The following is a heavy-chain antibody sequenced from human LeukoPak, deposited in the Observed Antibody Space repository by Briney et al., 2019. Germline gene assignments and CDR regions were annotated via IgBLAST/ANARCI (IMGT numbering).Heavy chain of an antibody. CDR2: ISYDGSNK. J-gene: IGHJ4*02. D-gene: IGHD5/OR15-5a*01. CDR1: GFTFSSYA. Sequence: GRSLRLSCAASGFTFSSYAMHWVRQAPGKGLEWVAVISYDGSNKYYADSVKGRFTISRDNSKNTLYLQMNSLRAEDTAVYYCERVSMSQYWGQGTLVTVSS. V-gene: IGHV3-30*04. CDR3: ERVSMSQY.